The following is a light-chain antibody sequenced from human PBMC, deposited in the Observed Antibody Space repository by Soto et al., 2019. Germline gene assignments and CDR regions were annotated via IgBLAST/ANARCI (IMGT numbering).Light chain of an antibody. CDR1: QSVSSSY. CDR3: QQYGSSPKT. CDR2: GAS. V-gene: IGKV3-20*01. J-gene: IGKJ1*01. Sequence: EIVLTQSPGTLSLSPGERATLSCSASQSVSSSYLAWYQQKPGQAPRLLIYGASSRATGIPDRFSGSGSGTDFTLTISRLEPEDFVVYYCQQYGSSPKTFGQGTKVDI.